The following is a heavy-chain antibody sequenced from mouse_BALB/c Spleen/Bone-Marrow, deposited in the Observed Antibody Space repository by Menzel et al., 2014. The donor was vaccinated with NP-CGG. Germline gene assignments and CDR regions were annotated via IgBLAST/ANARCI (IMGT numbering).Heavy chain of an antibody. CDR3: ARRGNWDVRRYFDA. CDR1: GFTFSTYG. V-gene: IGHV5-6*02. Sequence: EVEGEGTGGNLSKTGGSRKLSCAGYGFTFSTYGMSWVRQTPDKRLEWVATISSGGSYTYYPDNVKGRFTISRDNAKNTLYLQMSSLKSEDTAMYYCARRGNWDVRRYFDACSATTTADVS. CDR2: ISSGGSYT. D-gene: IGHD4-1*01. J-gene: IGHJ1*01.